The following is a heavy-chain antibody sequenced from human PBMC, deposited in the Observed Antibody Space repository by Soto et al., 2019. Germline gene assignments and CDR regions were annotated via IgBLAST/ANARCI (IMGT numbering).Heavy chain of an antibody. J-gene: IGHJ3*02. Sequence: QVTLKESGPVLVKPTETLTLTCTVSGFSLSNARMGVSWIRQPPGKALEWLAHIFSNDEKSYSTSLKSRLTISKDTSKSQVVLTMTNIDPVDTATYYCARIRAYYYDSSGYYFDAFDIWGQGTMVTVSS. CDR1: GFSLSNARMG. V-gene: IGHV2-26*01. CDR2: IFSNDEK. D-gene: IGHD3-22*01. CDR3: ARIRAYYYDSSGYYFDAFDI.